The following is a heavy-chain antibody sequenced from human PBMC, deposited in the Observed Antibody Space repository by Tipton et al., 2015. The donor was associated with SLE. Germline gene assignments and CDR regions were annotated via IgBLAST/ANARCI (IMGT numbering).Heavy chain of an antibody. CDR2: IYHSGST. D-gene: IGHD7-27*01. CDR1: GYSISSGYY. CDR3: ARGWGEQDWYFDL. J-gene: IGHJ2*01. V-gene: IGHV4-38-2*01. Sequence: TLSLTCAVSGYSISSGYYWGWIRQPPGKGLEWIGSIYHSGSTNYNPSLKSRITISVDTSKNQFSLKLSSVTAADTAVYYCARGWGEQDWYFDLWGRGTLVTVSS.